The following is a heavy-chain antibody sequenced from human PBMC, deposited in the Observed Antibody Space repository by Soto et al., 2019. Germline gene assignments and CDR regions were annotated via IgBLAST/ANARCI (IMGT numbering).Heavy chain of an antibody. CDR2: ISDGGST. Sequence: SLTSNVSGASIYTYYWNWIRQSPGKGLEWIGYISDGGSTNYNPSLESRVTISLDTSKKQVSLNLNSVTAADTAVYYCARVAGSGWYDAWGQGTLVTVS. CDR1: GASIYTYY. J-gene: IGHJ5*02. D-gene: IGHD6-19*01. CDR3: ARVAGSGWYDA. V-gene: IGHV4-59*12.